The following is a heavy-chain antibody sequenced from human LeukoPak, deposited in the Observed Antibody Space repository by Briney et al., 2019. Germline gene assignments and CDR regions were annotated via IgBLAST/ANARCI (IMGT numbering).Heavy chain of an antibody. CDR2: ISDTGGRT. Sequence: GSLRLFCAVSGITLSNYGMTWVRQAPGKGLEWVAGISDTGGRTNYADSVKGRFTISRDNPKNTLYLQMNSLRAEDTAVYFCAKRGVVIRVILVGFHKEAYYFDSWGQGALVTASS. J-gene: IGHJ4*02. CDR3: AKRGVVIRVILVGFHKEAYYFDS. CDR1: GITLSNYG. V-gene: IGHV3-23*01. D-gene: IGHD3-22*01.